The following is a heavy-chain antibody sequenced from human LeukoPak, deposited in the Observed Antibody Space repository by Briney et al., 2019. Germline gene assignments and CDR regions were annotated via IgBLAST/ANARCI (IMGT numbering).Heavy chain of an antibody. V-gene: IGHV4-61*02. J-gene: IGHJ4*02. CDR2: IYTSGST. Sequence: PSETLSLTCTVSGGSISSGSYHWSWLRQPAGKGLEWIGRIYTSGSTNYNPSLMSRVTISVDTSKNQFSLKLSSVPAADTAVYYCARGPGYSYTFDYWGQGTLVTVSS. CDR3: ARGPGYSYTFDY. CDR1: GGSISSGSYH. D-gene: IGHD5-18*01.